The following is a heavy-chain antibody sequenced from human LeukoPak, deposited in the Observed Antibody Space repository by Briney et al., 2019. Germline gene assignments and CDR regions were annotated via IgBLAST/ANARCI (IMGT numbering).Heavy chain of an antibody. Sequence: GSLRLSCAASGFTFSTYAMSWVRQAPGKGLEWVSAISGSGGNTYYADSVKGRFTISRDNSKNTLYLQMNSLRAEDTAVYYCAKHTAMVTGKNGFDYWGQGTLVTVSS. V-gene: IGHV3-23*01. CDR2: ISGSGGNT. J-gene: IGHJ4*02. CDR1: GFTFSTYA. D-gene: IGHD5-18*01. CDR3: AKHTAMVTGKNGFDY.